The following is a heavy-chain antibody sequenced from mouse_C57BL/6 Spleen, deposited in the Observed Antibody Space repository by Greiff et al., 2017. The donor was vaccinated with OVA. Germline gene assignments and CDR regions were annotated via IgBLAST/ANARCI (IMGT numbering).Heavy chain of an antibody. D-gene: IGHD2-1*01. CDR2: IHPNSGST. Sequence: VQLQQSGAELVKPGASVKLSCKASGYTFTSYWMHWVKQRPGQGLEWIGMIHPNSGSTNYNEKFKSKATLTVDKSSSTAYMQLSSLTSEDSAVYYCARCPLYGNYVAYWGQGTLVTVSA. V-gene: IGHV1-64*01. CDR3: ARCPLYGNYVAY. J-gene: IGHJ3*01. CDR1: GYTFTSYW.